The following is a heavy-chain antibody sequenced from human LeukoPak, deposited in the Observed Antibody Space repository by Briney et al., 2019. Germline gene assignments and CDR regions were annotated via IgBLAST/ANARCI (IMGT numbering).Heavy chain of an antibody. CDR1: GGSISSGSYF. Sequence: SETLSLTCTVSGGSISSGSYFWTWIRQPAGKGLEWIGHIYTTGGTNYNPSLKSRVTISADTSKNQFSLKLSSVTAADTAVYYCARVFSGGYPHYYHYIDVWGKGTTVTVSS. D-gene: IGHD1-26*01. CDR2: IYTTGGT. CDR3: ARVFSGGYPHYYHYIDV. J-gene: IGHJ6*03. V-gene: IGHV4-61*09.